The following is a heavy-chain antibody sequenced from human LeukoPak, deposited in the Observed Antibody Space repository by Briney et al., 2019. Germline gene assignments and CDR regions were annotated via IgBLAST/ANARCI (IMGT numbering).Heavy chain of an antibody. CDR2: IYHSGST. CDR3: ARGYYGSGSYYYYYYGMDV. Sequence: PSETLSLTCAVSGGSISSGGYSWSWIRQPPGKGLEWIGYIYHSGSTYYNPSLKSRVTISVDRSKSQFSLKLSSVTAADTAVYYCARGYYGSGSYYYYYYGMDVWGQGTTVTVSS. CDR1: GGSISSGGYS. V-gene: IGHV4-30-2*01. D-gene: IGHD3-10*01. J-gene: IGHJ6*02.